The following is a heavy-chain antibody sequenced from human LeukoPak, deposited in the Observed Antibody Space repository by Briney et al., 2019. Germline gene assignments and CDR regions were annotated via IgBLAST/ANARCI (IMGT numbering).Heavy chain of an antibody. D-gene: IGHD6-19*01. CDR3: ARVSRTHSSGWSYYFDY. Sequence: PSETLSLTCAVYGGSFSGYYWSWIRQPPGKGLEWIGEINHSGSTNYNPSLKSRVTISVDTSKNQFSLKLSSVTAADTAVYYCARVSRTHSSGWSYYFDYWGQGTLVTVSS. CDR2: INHSGST. V-gene: IGHV4-34*01. J-gene: IGHJ4*02. CDR1: GGSFSGYY.